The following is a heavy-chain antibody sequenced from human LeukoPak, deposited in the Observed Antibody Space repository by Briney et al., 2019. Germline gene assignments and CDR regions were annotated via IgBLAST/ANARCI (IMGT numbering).Heavy chain of an antibody. D-gene: IGHD3-10*01. CDR2: IYYRGST. V-gene: IGHV4-39*01. Sequence: SETLSLTCTVSGGSISSGGYYWSWIRQHPGKGLKWIGSIYYRGSTYYNPSLKSRVTMSVDTSKNQFSLKLSSVTAADTAVYYCARQYYYGSGSSPSLYFDYRGQGTLVTVSS. CDR3: ARQYYYGSGSSPSLYFDY. CDR1: GGSISSGGYY. J-gene: IGHJ4*02.